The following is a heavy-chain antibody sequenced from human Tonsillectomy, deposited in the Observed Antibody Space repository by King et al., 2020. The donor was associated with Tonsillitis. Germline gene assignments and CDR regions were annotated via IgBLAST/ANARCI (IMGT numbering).Heavy chain of an antibody. CDR3: ANDMGVGVTAAGLDS. CDR1: AFMFSSFG. V-gene: IGHV3-30*18. CDR2: ISYDGSDT. Sequence: VQLVESGGGVVQPGRSLRLSCAASAFMFSSFGMHWVRQAPGKGLEWVSVISYDGSDTYYADSVKGRFTISRDNSKNTLYLHMNSLSAEDTAVYYCANDMGVGVTAAGLDSWGQGPPVTVSS. D-gene: IGHD6-13*01. J-gene: IGHJ4*02.